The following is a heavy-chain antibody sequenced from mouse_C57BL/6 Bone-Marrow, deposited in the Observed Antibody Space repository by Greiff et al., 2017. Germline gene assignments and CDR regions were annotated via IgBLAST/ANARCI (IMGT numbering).Heavy chain of an antibody. J-gene: IGHJ3*01. Sequence: VKLEESGPGLVQPSQSLSITCTVSGFSLTSYGVHWVRQSPGKGLEWLGVIWRGGSTDYNAAFMSRLSTTKDNSKSQVFFKMNSLQADDTAIYYCAKDGYYLFAYWGQGTLVTVSA. CDR1: GFSLTSYG. CDR2: IWRGGST. V-gene: IGHV2-5*01. CDR3: AKDGYYLFAY. D-gene: IGHD2-3*01.